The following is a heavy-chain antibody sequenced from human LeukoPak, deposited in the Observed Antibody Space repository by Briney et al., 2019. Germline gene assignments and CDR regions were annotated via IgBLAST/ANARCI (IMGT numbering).Heavy chain of an antibody. CDR2: IYTSGST. CDR1: GGSISSYY. Sequence: PSETLSLTCTVSGGSISSYYWSWIRQAAGKGLEWIGRIYTSGSTNYNPSLKSRVTMSVDTSKNQFSLKLSSVTAADTAVYYCASAPYYYDSSGYWSDWGQGTLVTVSS. CDR3: ASAPYYYDSSGYWSD. V-gene: IGHV4-4*07. J-gene: IGHJ4*02. D-gene: IGHD3-22*01.